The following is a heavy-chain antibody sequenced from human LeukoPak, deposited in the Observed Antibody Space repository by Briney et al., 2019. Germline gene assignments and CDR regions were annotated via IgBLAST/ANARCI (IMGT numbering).Heavy chain of an antibody. V-gene: IGHV4-4*07. CDR2: IYISGST. CDR3: ASETSYYNSSASDY. D-gene: IGHD3-22*01. CDR1: GGSIQSNY. J-gene: IGHJ4*02. Sequence: SETLSLTCAVSGGSIQSNYWSLIRQPAGKGLEWIGRIYISGSTNYNPSLKSRVTMSLDTSKNQFSLNLSSVTAADTAVYYCASETSYYNSSASDYWGQGTLVTVSS.